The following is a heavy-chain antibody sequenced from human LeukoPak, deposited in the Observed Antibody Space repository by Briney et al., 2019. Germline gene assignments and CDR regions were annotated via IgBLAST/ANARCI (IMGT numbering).Heavy chain of an antibody. D-gene: IGHD3-3*01. CDR1: GGSISSYY. V-gene: IGHV4-59*12. CDR2: IYYSGST. Sequence: SETLSLTCTVSGGSISSYYWSWIRQPPGKGLEWIGYIYYSGSTNYKPSLKSRVTISVDTSKNQFSLMLGSVTAADTAVYYCARGARGRKRITIFGVVQTTYYFDYWGQGTLVTVSS. J-gene: IGHJ4*02. CDR3: ARGARGRKRITIFGVVQTTYYFDY.